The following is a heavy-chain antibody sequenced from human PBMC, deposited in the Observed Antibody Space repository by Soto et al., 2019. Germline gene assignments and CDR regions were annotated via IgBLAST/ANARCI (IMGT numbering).Heavy chain of an antibody. CDR3: ASDLVGASDSYGLDV. D-gene: IGHD1-26*01. CDR1: GFNFNTFA. CDR2: ISSSGDSR. Sequence: PGGSLRLSCAASGFNFNTFAMSWIRQAPGKGLEWVSHISSSGDSRDYADSVRGRFIISRDNSKNRLYLQMNSLRAEDTAVYYCASDLVGASDSYGLDVWGQGTPVTVSS. J-gene: IGHJ6*02. V-gene: IGHV3-23*01.